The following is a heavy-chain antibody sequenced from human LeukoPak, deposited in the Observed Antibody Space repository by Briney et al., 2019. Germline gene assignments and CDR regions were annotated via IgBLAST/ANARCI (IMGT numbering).Heavy chain of an antibody. Sequence: SETLSLTCTVSGGSISSSNFYWGWIRQPPGTGLEWIGKIYYSGSTYYNPSLKSRVTISIDTSKNQFSLKLSSVTAADTAVYYCARRKRGFYYYYMDVWGKGTTVTVSS. D-gene: IGHD5-24*01. CDR2: IYYSGST. V-gene: IGHV4-39*07. J-gene: IGHJ6*03. CDR3: ARRKRGFYYYYMDV. CDR1: GGSISSSNFY.